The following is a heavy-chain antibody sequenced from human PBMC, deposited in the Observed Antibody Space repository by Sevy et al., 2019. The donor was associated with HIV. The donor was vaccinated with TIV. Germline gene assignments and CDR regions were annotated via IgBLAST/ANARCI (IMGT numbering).Heavy chain of an antibody. J-gene: IGHJ5*02. CDR2: IYYSGST. Sequence: SETLSLTCTVSGGSISSYYWSWIRQPPGKGLEWIGYIYYSGSTNYNPSLKRRVTISVDTSKNQFSLKLSSVTAADAAVYYCARSPRKAYDFWSGQFDPWGQGTLVTVSS. D-gene: IGHD3-3*01. V-gene: IGHV4-59*01. CDR1: GGSISSYY. CDR3: ARSPRKAYDFWSGQFDP.